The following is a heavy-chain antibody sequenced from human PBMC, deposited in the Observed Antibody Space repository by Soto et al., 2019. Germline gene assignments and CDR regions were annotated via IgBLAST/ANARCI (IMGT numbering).Heavy chain of an antibody. Sequence: QLQLQESGPGLVKPSETLSLTCTVSGGSISSSSYYWAWIRQPPGKGLEWIGSIYYSGSTYYNPSLKSRVTISVDTSKNQFSLRLSSVTAADTAVYYCARLDSVLGYCSGGSCPYSYSMDVWGKGTTVTVSS. CDR2: IYYSGST. J-gene: IGHJ6*03. V-gene: IGHV4-39*01. CDR3: ARLDSVLGYCSGGSCPYSYSMDV. CDR1: GGSISSSSYY. D-gene: IGHD2-15*01.